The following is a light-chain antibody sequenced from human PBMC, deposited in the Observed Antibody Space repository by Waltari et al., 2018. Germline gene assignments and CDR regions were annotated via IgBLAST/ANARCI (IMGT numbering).Light chain of an antibody. CDR1: QGVSSW. Sequence: DIQMTQSPSSLSASVRDRVTITCRASQGVSSWLAWYQQKPGKAPKLLIYKAYSLANGVPSRFSGSGSETDYTLTISRLQPEDFATYYCQQGDLTPYSFGQGTKVEIK. J-gene: IGKJ2*03. CDR3: QQGDLTPYS. CDR2: KAY. V-gene: IGKV1-12*01.